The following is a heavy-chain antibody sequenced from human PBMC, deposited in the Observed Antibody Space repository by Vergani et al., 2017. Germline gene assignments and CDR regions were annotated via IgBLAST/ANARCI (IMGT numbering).Heavy chain of an antibody. V-gene: IGHV4-59*01. CDR2: IYYSGST. Sequence: QVQLQESGPGLVKPSETLSLTCTVSGGSISSYYWSWIRPPPGKGLEWIGYIYYSGSTNYNPSLKSRVTISVDTSKNQFSLKLSSVTAADTAVYYCARDWEEGIAAAGTAAFDIWGQGTMVTVSS. CDR3: ARDWEEGIAAAGTAAFDI. D-gene: IGHD6-13*01. CDR1: GGSISSYY. J-gene: IGHJ3*02.